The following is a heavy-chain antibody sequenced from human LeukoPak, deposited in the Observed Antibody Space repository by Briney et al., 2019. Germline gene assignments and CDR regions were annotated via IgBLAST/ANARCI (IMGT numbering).Heavy chain of an antibody. CDR1: GFTFSSYG. CDR2: IRYDGSNK. J-gene: IGHJ4*02. D-gene: IGHD6-19*01. V-gene: IGHV3-30*02. Sequence: GGSLRLSCAASGFTFSSYGMHWVRQAPGKGLEWVAFIRYDGSNKYYADSVKGRFTISRDNSKNSLYLQMNSLRTEDTALYYCAKDSAVAGPYYFDYWGQGTLVTVSS. CDR3: AKDSAVAGPYYFDY.